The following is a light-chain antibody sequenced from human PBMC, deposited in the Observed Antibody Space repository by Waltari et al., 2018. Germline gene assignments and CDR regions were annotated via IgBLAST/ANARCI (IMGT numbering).Light chain of an antibody. V-gene: IGLV2-18*02. CDR3: SSYTTTGSTLL. CDR2: NFN. Sequence: QSALTQPPSVSGSPGQSVTISCTGSSSDVGGYNRVSWYQQPPGAAPKLIIYNFNFRPSGVPDRFSGSKSGYTASLTISGLQAEGEANYYCSSYTTTGSTLLFGGGTELTVL. J-gene: IGLJ2*01. CDR1: SSDVGGYNR.